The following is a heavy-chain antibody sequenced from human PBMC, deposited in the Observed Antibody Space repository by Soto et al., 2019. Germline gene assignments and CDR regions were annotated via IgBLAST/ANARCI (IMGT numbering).Heavy chain of an antibody. CDR1: GFTFSSYW. J-gene: IGHJ6*03. D-gene: IGHD1-26*01. Sequence: EVQLVESGGGLVQPGGSLRLSCAASGFTFSSYWMSWVRQAPGKGLEWVANIKQDGREKYYVDSVKGRFTISRDNAKNSLYLQMNSLRAEDTAVYYCARAIQWGTWVYYYYYMDVWGKGTTVTVSS. CDR3: ARAIQWGTWVYYYYYMDV. V-gene: IGHV3-7*01. CDR2: IKQDGREK.